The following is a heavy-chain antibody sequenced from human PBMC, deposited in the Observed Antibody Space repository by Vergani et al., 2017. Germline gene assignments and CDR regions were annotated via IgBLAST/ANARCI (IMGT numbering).Heavy chain of an antibody. CDR1: GGSFTSYH. CDR3: ARVNTETNGHLYYYYYMDV. J-gene: IGHJ6*03. D-gene: IGHD4-11*01. V-gene: IGHV4-34*01. CDR2: IDHTGRL. Sequence: QVQLQQWGGGLLKPSETLSLTCVVNGGSFTSYHWTWIRQSAGEGLEWVGDIDHTGRLDYNPSLKSRLTMSVDKSRNQFSLTLNSVTATDTAIYFCARVNTETNGHLYYYYYMDVWGQGTAVTVS.